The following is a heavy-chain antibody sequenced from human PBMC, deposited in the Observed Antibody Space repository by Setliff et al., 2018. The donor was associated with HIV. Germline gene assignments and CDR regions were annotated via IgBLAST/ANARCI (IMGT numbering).Heavy chain of an antibody. CDR3: GRVGFGELFGAFDI. CDR2: IYYSGST. V-gene: IGHV4-59*01. Sequence: PSETLSLTCTVSGGSMSSYYWSWIRQPPGKGLEWVGCIYYSGSTNYNPSLKSRVSISVDTSKNQFSLKLSSVTAADTAMYYCGRVGFGELFGAFDIWGQGIMVTVSS. J-gene: IGHJ3*02. D-gene: IGHD3-10*01. CDR1: GGSMSSYY.